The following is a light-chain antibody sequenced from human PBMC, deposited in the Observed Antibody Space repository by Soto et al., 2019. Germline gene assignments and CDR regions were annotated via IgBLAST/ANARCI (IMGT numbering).Light chain of an antibody. CDR2: GAF. CDR3: QQRNIWPPVT. CDR1: PSVTNY. J-gene: IGKJ5*01. Sequence: EIVLTQYPATLSLSPGERATLSCRASPSVTNYLAWYQQKPGQAPRLVIYGAFNRATGIPARFSGSGSGTDFTLTISSLEPEDFAVYYCQQRNIWPPVTFGQGTLLEIK. V-gene: IGKV3-11*01.